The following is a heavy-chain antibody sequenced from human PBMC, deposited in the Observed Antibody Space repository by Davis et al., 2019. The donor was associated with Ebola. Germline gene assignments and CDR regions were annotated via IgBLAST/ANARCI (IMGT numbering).Heavy chain of an antibody. CDR2: ISSSGSTI. CDR3: ARTGIVVVPAELRFDP. J-gene: IGHJ5*02. Sequence: GGSLRLSCAASGFTFSDYYMIWIRQAPGKGLEWVSYISSSGSTIYYADSVKGRFTISRDNAKNSLYLQMNSLRDEDTAVYYCARTGIVVVPAELRFDPWGQGTLVTVSS. D-gene: IGHD2-2*01. V-gene: IGHV3-11*04. CDR1: GFTFSDYY.